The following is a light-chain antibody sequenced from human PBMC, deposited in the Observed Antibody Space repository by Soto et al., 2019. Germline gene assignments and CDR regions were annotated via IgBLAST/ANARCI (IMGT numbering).Light chain of an antibody. CDR2: GAS. J-gene: IGKJ2*01. V-gene: IGKV3-20*01. CDR1: QSVSSTY. Sequence: EIVLTQSPGTLSLSPGEKATLSCRASQSVSSTYLAWYQQKPGQAPRLLIYGASSRATGIPDRFSGSGSGTDFTLIISSLEPEDFVVYYCQQYGGSPRYTFGQGTKLEIK. CDR3: QQYGGSPRYT.